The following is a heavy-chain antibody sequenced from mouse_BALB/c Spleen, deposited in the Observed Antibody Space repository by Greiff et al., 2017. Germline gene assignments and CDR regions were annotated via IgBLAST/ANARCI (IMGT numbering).Heavy chain of an antibody. CDR2: IDPAYGNT. J-gene: IGHJ4*01. Sequence: VQLQQSGAELVKPGASVKMSCTASGFTFKDYYMHWVKQRPEQGLEWIGRIDPAYGNTKYDQKFKGKATITADTSSNTAYLQLSSLTSEDTAVCYCARGECCRFCGNGYWGQRTSSTGSS. CDR1: GFTFKDYY. CDR3: ARGECCRFCGNGY. D-gene: IGHD1-1*02. V-gene: IGHV14-3*02.